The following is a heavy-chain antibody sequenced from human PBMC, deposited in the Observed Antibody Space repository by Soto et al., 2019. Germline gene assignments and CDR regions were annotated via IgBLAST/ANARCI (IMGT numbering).Heavy chain of an antibody. CDR1: GFTFSSYA. Sequence: GGSLRLSCAASGFTFSSYAMSWVRQAPGKGLEWVSAISGSGGSTYYADSVKGRFTISRDNSKNTLYLQMNSLRAEDTAVYYCAKVGFLEWLREPWQDHYYYYYMDVWGKGTTVTVSS. CDR2: ISGSGGST. V-gene: IGHV3-23*01. J-gene: IGHJ6*03. CDR3: AKVGFLEWLREPWQDHYYYYYMDV. D-gene: IGHD3-3*01.